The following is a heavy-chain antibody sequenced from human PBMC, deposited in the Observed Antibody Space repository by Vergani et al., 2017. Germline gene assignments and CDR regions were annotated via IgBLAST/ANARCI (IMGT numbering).Heavy chain of an antibody. Sequence: QVQLQESGPGLVKPSQTLSLTCTVSGGSISSGGYYWSWIRQHPGKGLEWIGYIYYSESTNYNPSLKSRVTISVDTSKNQFSLQLSSVTAADTAVYYCGIIKTNSSGYYWYYFHYWGQGTLVTVSS. CDR1: GGSISSGGYY. D-gene: IGHD3-22*01. J-gene: IGHJ4*02. V-gene: IGHV4-31*03. CDR2: IYYSEST. CDR3: GIIKTNSSGYYWYYFHY.